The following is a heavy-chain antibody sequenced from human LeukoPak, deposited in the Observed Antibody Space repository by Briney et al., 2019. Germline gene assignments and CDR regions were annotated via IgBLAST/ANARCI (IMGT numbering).Heavy chain of an antibody. D-gene: IGHD3-3*01. CDR2: IRYDGSNK. CDR3: AKDGITIFGVVTKPFDI. J-gene: IGHJ3*02. V-gene: IGHV3-30*02. CDR1: GFTFSSYG. Sequence: VGSLRLSCAASGFTFSSYGMHWVRQAPGKGLEWVAFIRYDGSNKYYADSVKGRFTISRDNSKNTLYLQMNSLRAEDTAVYYCAKDGITIFGVVTKPFDIWGQGTMVTVSS.